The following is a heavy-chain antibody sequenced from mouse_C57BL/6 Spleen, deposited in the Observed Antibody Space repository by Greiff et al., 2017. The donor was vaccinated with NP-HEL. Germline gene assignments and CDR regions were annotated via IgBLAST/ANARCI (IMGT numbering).Heavy chain of an antibody. Sequence: VQLQQPGAELVRPGSSVKLSCKASGYTFTSYWMHWVKQRPIQGLEWIGNIDPSDSETHYNQKFKDKATLTVDKSSSTAYMQLSSLTSEDSAVYYCAREGGGYSFAYWGQGTLVTVSA. D-gene: IGHD2-3*01. CDR2: IDPSDSET. J-gene: IGHJ3*01. CDR1: GYTFTSYW. CDR3: AREGGGYSFAY. V-gene: IGHV1-52*01.